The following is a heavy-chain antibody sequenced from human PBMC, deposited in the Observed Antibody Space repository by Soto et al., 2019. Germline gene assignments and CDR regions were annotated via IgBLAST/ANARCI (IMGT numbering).Heavy chain of an antibody. V-gene: IGHV1-18*01. CDR1: GYTFTSYG. CDR3: ARDRFDVGATNWFDP. Sequence: QVQLVQSGAEVKKPGASVKVSCKASGYTFTSYGISWVRQAPGQGLAWMGWISAYNGTTNYAQKIQGRVTMTTDTSTSTAYRELRSLRSDDTAVYYCARDRFDVGATNWFDPWGQGTLVTVSS. D-gene: IGHD1-26*01. CDR2: ISAYNGTT. J-gene: IGHJ5*02.